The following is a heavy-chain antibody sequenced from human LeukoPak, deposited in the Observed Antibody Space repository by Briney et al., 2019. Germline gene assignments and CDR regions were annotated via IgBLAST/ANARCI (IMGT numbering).Heavy chain of an antibody. J-gene: IGHJ5*02. CDR3: ARGPKLTRGVTNWFDP. CDR2: IYYSGSS. Sequence: SETLSLTCSVSGGSISSSSSYWGWIRQPPGTGLEWIGSIYYSGSSFDNPALKSRVTISVDTPKNQFSLNLSSMTAADTAVYYCARGPKLTRGVTNWFDPWGQGTLVTVSS. CDR1: GGSISSSSSY. V-gene: IGHV4-39*01. D-gene: IGHD3-10*01.